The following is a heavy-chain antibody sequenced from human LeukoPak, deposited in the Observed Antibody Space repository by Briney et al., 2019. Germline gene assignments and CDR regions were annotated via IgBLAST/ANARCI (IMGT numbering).Heavy chain of an antibody. CDR3: ATLYAGSTDY. CDR1: GFTFDDYA. D-gene: IGHD2-8*01. V-gene: IGHV3-9*01. J-gene: IGHJ4*02. CDR2: ISWNSGSI. Sequence: QTGGSLRLSCAASGFTFDDYAMHWVRQAPGKGLEWVSGISWNSGSIGYADSVKGRFTISRDNAKNTLYLQMNSLRAEDTAVYYCATLYAGSTDYWGQGTLVTVSS.